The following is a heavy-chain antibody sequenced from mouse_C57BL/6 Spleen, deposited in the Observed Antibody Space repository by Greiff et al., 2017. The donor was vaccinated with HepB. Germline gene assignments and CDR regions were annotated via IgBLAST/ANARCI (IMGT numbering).Heavy chain of an antibody. CDR2: ISSGSSTI. D-gene: IGHD2-4*01. Sequence: EVQGVESGGGLVKPGGSLKLSCAASGFTFSDYGMHWVRQAPEKGLEWVAYISSGSSTIYYADTVKGRFTISRDNAKNTLFLQMTSLRSEDTAMYYCARKRAYDYEDYFDYWGQGTTLTVSS. V-gene: IGHV5-17*01. J-gene: IGHJ2*01. CDR1: GFTFSDYG. CDR3: ARKRAYDYEDYFDY.